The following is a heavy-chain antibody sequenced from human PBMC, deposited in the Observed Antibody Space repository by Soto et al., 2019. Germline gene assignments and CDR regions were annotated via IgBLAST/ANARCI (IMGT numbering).Heavy chain of an antibody. CDR3: AASDYYYYGMDV. CDR1: GFTFSRYA. D-gene: IGHD5-12*01. J-gene: IGHJ6*02. CDR2: ISGSGGST. Sequence: VGSLRLSCAASGFTFSRYAMSWVRQAPGKGLEWVSAISGSGGSTYYADSVKGRFTISRDNSKNTLYLQMNSLRAEDTAVYYCAASDYYYYGMDVWGQGTTVTVSS. V-gene: IGHV3-23*01.